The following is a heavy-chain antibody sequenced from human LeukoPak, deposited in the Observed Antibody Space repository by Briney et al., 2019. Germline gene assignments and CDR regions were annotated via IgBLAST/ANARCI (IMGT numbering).Heavy chain of an antibody. Sequence: SETLSLTCTVSGYSISSGYYWGWIRQPPGKGLEWIGSIYHSGSTYYNPSLKSRVTISVDTSKNQFSLKLSSVTAADTAVYYCARQGVPAAYGYYYYMDVWGKGTTVTISS. CDR1: GYSISSGYY. D-gene: IGHD2-2*01. CDR3: ARQGVPAAYGYYYYMDV. CDR2: IYHSGST. V-gene: IGHV4-38-2*02. J-gene: IGHJ6*03.